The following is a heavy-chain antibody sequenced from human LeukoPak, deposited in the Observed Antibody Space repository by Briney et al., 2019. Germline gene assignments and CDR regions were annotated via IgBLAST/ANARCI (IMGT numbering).Heavy chain of an antibody. CDR1: GYTFTSYG. CDR3: ASLHRDGYNFAYYYYGMDV. Sequence: GASVKVSCKASGYTFTSYGISWVRQAPGQGLEWMGWISAYNGNTNYAQKLQGRVTMTTDTSTSTAYMELRSLRSDDTAVYYCASLHRDGYNFAYYYYGMDVWGQGTTVTVSS. D-gene: IGHD5-24*01. J-gene: IGHJ6*02. V-gene: IGHV1-18*01. CDR2: ISAYNGNT.